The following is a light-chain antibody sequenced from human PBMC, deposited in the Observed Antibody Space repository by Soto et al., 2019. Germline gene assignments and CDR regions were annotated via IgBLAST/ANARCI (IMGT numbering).Light chain of an antibody. J-gene: IGLJ2*01. CDR1: SSDVGGYNY. CDR3: SSYTSSSNVV. Sequence: QSALTQPASVSGSPGQSITISCTGTSSDVGGYNYVSWYQQHPGKAPKLMIYDVSNRPLGVSNRFSGSKSGKTASLTISGHQAEDEDDKYCSSYTSSSNVVFGGGTKLTVL. CDR2: DVS. V-gene: IGLV2-14*01.